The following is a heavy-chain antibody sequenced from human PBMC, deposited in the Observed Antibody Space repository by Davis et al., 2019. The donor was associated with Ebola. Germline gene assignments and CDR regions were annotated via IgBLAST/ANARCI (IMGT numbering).Heavy chain of an antibody. J-gene: IGHJ6*02. Sequence: GESLKISCAASGFTFSSYAMSWVRQAPGKGLEWVSGISGSGGSTYYADSVKGRFTISRDNSKNTLYLQMNSLRAEDTAVYYCAREEGTDYYGMDVWGQGTTVTVSS. D-gene: IGHD3/OR15-3a*01. V-gene: IGHV3-23*01. CDR2: ISGSGGST. CDR1: GFTFSSYA. CDR3: AREEGTDYYGMDV.